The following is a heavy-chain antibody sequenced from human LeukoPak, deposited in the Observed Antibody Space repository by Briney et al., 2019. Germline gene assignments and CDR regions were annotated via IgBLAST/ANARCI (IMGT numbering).Heavy chain of an antibody. CDR2: IYDSGST. CDR3: ARERSGSYPLLDY. D-gene: IGHD1-26*01. Sequence: SETLSLTCTVSGGSISSSSYYWGWIRQPPGKGLEWIGSIYDSGSTYYNPSLKSRVTISVDTSKNQFSLRLSSVTAADTAVYYCARERSGSYPLLDYWGQGTLVTVSS. J-gene: IGHJ4*02. V-gene: IGHV4-39*01. CDR1: GGSISSSSYY.